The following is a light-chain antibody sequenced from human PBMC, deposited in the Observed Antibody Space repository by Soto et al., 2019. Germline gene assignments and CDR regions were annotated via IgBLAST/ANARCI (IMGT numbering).Light chain of an antibody. J-gene: IGLJ1*01. V-gene: IGLV2-8*01. Sequence: QSALTQLPSASGSPGQSVAISCTGPSGDVGYYNYVSWYQQHPGKAPKLIIYEVTKRPSGVPERFSGSKSGNTASLTVSGLQAEDEPDFYSTQYEDYTIFVFGTGTKVTVL. CDR1: SGDVGYYNY. CDR2: EVT. CDR3: TQYEDYTIFV.